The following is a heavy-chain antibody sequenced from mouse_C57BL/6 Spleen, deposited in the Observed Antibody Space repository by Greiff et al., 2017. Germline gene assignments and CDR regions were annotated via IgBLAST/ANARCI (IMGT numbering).Heavy chain of an antibody. Sequence: VQLQQSGPVLVKPGASVKMSCKASGYTFTDYYMNWVKQSHGKSLEWIGVINPYNGGTSYNQKFKGKATLTVDKSSSTAYLELNSLTSEDSAVYYCARSGDGYYAYYVDYWGKGTTLTVSS. D-gene: IGHD2-3*01. CDR2: INPYNGGT. CDR3: ARSGDGYYAYYVDY. V-gene: IGHV1-19*01. J-gene: IGHJ2*01. CDR1: GYTFTDYY.